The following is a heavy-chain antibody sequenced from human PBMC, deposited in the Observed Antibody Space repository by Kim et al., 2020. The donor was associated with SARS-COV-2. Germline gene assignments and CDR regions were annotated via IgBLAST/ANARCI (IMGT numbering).Heavy chain of an antibody. CDR3: ARGRQRYFDWLLSPQRLDY. J-gene: IGHJ4*02. CDR1: GGSFSGYY. CDR2: INHSGST. Sequence: SETLSHTCAVYGGSFSGYYWSWIRQPPGKGLEWIGEINHSGSTNYNPSLKSRVTIPVDTSKNQFSLKLSSVTAADTAVYYCARGRQRYFDWLLSPQRLDYWGQGTLVTVSS. D-gene: IGHD3-9*01. V-gene: IGHV4-34*01.